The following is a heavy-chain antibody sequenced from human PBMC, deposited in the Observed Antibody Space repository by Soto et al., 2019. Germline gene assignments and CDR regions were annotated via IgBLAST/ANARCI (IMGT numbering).Heavy chain of an antibody. CDR1: GFTFSSYA. J-gene: IGHJ5*02. CDR3: AKDVYRIPRDWFDP. V-gene: IGHV3-23*01. CDR2: FSGSGGCT. Sequence: GALGLSCAASGFTFSSYAMSWVRQAPGKGLEWGSTFSGSGGCTYYADPVKGRFTISRDNSKNTLYLQMNSLRAEDTAVYYCAKDVYRIPRDWFDPWGQGTLVTVSS. D-gene: IGHD2-15*01.